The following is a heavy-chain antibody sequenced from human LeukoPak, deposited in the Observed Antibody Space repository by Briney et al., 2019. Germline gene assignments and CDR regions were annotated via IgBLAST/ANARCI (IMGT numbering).Heavy chain of an antibody. J-gene: IGHJ4*02. CDR1: GHTLTELS. Sequence: ASVKVSCKVSGHTLTELSMHWVRQAPGKGLEWMGGFDPEHGETIYAQKFQGRVTMTEDTSIDTVYMELSSLRSEDTAVYYCATDRVGYCSGGSCYSRSSALDYWGQGTLVTVSS. CDR2: FDPEHGET. CDR3: ATDRVGYCSGGSCYSRSSALDY. V-gene: IGHV1-24*01. D-gene: IGHD2-15*01.